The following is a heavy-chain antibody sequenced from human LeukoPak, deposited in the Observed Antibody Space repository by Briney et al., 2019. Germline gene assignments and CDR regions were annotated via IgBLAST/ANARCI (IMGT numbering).Heavy chain of an antibody. D-gene: IGHD3-3*01. Sequence: GGSLRLSCAASGFTFSSYAMSWVRQAPGKGLEWVSAISGSGGSTYFADSVKGRFTISRDNSKNTLYLQMNSLRAEDTAVYYCAKANDFWSGYLGYWGQGTLVTVSS. V-gene: IGHV3-23*01. J-gene: IGHJ4*02. CDR1: GFTFSSYA. CDR3: AKANDFWSGYLGY. CDR2: ISGSGGST.